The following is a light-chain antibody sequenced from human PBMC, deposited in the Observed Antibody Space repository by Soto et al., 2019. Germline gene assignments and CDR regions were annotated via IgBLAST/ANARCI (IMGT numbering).Light chain of an antibody. CDR2: GAS. CDR1: QSVSSN. J-gene: IGKJ5*01. V-gene: IGKV3-15*01. CDR3: QQYNNWPST. Sequence: EIVMTQSPATLSVSPGERATLSCRASQSVSSNLAWYQQKPGQAPRLLIYGASTRATGIPARFSDSGSGTEFTLTISSLQSEDFAVYYCQQYNNWPSTCGQGTRLEIK.